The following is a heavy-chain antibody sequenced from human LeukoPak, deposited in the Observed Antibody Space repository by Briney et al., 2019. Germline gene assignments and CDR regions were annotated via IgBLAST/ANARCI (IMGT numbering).Heavy chain of an antibody. CDR2: IRSKAYGGTT. Sequence: GGSLRLSCTASGFTLGDYAMSWVRQAPGKGLEWVGFIRSKAYGGTTEYAASVKGRFTISRDDSKSIAYLQMNSLKTEDTAVYYCTRTYCSSTSCYENYRGQGTLVTVSS. D-gene: IGHD2-2*01. V-gene: IGHV3-49*04. J-gene: IGHJ4*02. CDR1: GFTLGDYA. CDR3: TRTYCSSTSCYENY.